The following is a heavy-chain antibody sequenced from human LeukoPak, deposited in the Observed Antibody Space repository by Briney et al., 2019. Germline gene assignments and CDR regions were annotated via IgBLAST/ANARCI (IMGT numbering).Heavy chain of an antibody. J-gene: IGHJ4*02. Sequence: GGSLRLSCAASGFTFSSYEMNWVRQAPGKGLEWVSYISSSGSTIYYADSVKGRLTISRDNAKNSLYLQMNSLRAEDTTVYYCARDIRGYTDYWGQGNLVTVSS. D-gene: IGHD5-18*01. CDR1: GFTFSSYE. CDR3: ARDIRGYTDY. V-gene: IGHV3-48*03. CDR2: ISSSGSTI.